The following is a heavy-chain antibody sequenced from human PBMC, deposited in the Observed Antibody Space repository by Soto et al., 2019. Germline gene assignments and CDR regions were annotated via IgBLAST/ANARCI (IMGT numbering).Heavy chain of an antibody. CDR3: ARDGSRSWSSHYYFDY. Sequence: ASVKVSCKASGYTFTSYAIHWVRQAPGQRLEWMGWIDVGNGNTKYSQRFQGRVTITSDTSANTAYMGLSSLRSEDTAVYYCARDGSRSWSSHYYFDYWGQGTLVTVSS. J-gene: IGHJ4*02. CDR1: GYTFTSYA. CDR2: IDVGNGNT. D-gene: IGHD6-13*01. V-gene: IGHV1-3*01.